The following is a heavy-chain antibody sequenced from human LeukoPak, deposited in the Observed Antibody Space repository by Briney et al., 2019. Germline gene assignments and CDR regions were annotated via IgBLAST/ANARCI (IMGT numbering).Heavy chain of an antibody. CDR3: ARFTAYYDILTGYYSGNWFDP. Sequence: SETLSLTCAVYGGSFSGYYWSWIRQPPGKGLEWIGEINHSGSTNYNPSLKSRVTISVDTSKNQFSLKLSSVTAADTAVYYCARFTAYYDILTGYYSGNWFDPWGQGTLVTVSS. J-gene: IGHJ5*02. CDR2: INHSGST. CDR1: GGSFSGYY. V-gene: IGHV4-34*01. D-gene: IGHD3-9*01.